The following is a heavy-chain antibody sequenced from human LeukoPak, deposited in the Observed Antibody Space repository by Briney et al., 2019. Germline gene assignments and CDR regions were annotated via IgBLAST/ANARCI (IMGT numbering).Heavy chain of an antibody. Sequence: SQTLSLTCAISGDSVSSDSVTWNWIRQSPSRGLEWLGRTYYRSTWYNDYAVSVRGRITVNPDTSKNQFSLHLNSVTPEDTAVYYCARRLTQYDCFDPWGQGILVTVSS. CDR3: ARRLTQYDCFDP. CDR2: TYYRSTWYN. V-gene: IGHV6-1*01. CDR1: GDSVSSDSVT. J-gene: IGHJ5*02. D-gene: IGHD2-2*01.